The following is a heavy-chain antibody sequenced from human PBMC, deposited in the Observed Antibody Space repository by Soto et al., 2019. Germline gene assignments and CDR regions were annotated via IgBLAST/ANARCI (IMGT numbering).Heavy chain of an antibody. V-gene: IGHV4-31*03. D-gene: IGHD3-10*01. CDR3: AGYGSGSYYPTTFDY. Sequence: QVQLQESGPGLVKPSQTLSLTCTVSGGFISSGGYYWSWIRQHPGKGLECIGYIYYSGSTYYNPSLKRRVTISGDTSENQFSLKLSSVTAADTAVYYGAGYGSGSYYPTTFDYWGQGTLVTVSS. J-gene: IGHJ4*02. CDR1: GGFISSGGYY. CDR2: IYYSGST.